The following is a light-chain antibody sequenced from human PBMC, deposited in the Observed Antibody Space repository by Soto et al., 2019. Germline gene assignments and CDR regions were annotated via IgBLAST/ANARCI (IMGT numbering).Light chain of an antibody. Sequence: EILMTQSPATLSASVGGRATLSCRASQGVRSCLAWYQLKPGKAPKLLIYAASILDSGIPARFSGSGSGTDFTLTISSLQSEDFAVYYCQQSNSSPLTFGQGTRLEIK. CDR2: AAS. CDR1: QGVRSC. J-gene: IGKJ5*01. V-gene: IGKV1-39*01. CDR3: QQSNSSPLT.